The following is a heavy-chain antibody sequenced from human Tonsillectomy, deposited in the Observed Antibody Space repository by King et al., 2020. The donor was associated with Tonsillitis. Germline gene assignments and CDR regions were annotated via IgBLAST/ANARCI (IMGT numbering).Heavy chain of an antibody. CDR2: IYHSGST. CDR3: ARAGIAATEDAFDI. Sequence: VQLQESGPGLVKPSETLSLTCAVSGYSISSGYYWGWIRQPPGKGLEWIGSIYHSGSTYYNPSLKSRVTISVDTSKNQFYLKLSSVTAADTAVYYCARAGIAATEDAFDIWGQGTMVTVSS. D-gene: IGHD6-13*01. J-gene: IGHJ3*02. CDR1: GYSISSGYY. V-gene: IGHV4-38-2*01.